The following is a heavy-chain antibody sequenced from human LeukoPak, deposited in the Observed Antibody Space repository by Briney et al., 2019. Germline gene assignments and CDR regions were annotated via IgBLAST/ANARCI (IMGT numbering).Heavy chain of an antibody. Sequence: GGSLRLSCIASGFIFDHYGMSWVRQAPGKGLEWVSGINWSGGDTSYVDSVKGRFTISRDNAKNSVHLQMNSLRAEDTAVYYCARAEGYGGELDSWGQGTLVTVSS. CDR3: ARAEGYGGELDS. CDR1: GFIFDHYG. CDR2: INWSGGDT. J-gene: IGHJ4*02. D-gene: IGHD4-23*01. V-gene: IGHV3-20*04.